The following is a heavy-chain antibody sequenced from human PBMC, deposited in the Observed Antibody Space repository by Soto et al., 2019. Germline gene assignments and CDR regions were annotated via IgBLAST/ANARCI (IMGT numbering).Heavy chain of an antibody. CDR2: ISAYNGNT. Sequence: ASVKVSCKASGYTFTSYGISWVRQAPGQGLEWMGWISAYNGNTNYAQKLQGRVTMTTDTSTSTAYMELRSLRSDDTAVYYCARSKQWLVPDAFDIWGQGTMVTVSS. CDR1: GYTFTSYG. V-gene: IGHV1-18*01. CDR3: ARSKQWLVPDAFDI. D-gene: IGHD6-19*01. J-gene: IGHJ3*02.